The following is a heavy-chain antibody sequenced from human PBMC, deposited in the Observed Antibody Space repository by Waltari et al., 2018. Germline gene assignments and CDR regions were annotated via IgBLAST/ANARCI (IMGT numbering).Heavy chain of an antibody. Sequence: QVQLHQWGAGLLKPSETLSLTCAVSGGPFTDYSWSWIRQSPDTGLGWIGEISHSGSTNDNTSRKCRVTMSVGTIKEQFSWKLTSVTAADTAVYFCARTWGYSPPLGWFDPWGRGTRVTVSS. CDR2: ISHSGST. CDR1: GGPFTDYS. J-gene: IGHJ5*02. D-gene: IGHD1-26*01. CDR3: ARTWGYSPPLGWFDP. V-gene: IGHV4-34*01.